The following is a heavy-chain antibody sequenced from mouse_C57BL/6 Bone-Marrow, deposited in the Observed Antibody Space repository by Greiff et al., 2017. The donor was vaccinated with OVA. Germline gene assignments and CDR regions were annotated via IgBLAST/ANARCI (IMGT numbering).Heavy chain of an antibody. V-gene: IGHV3-6*01. CDR2: ISYDGSN. D-gene: IGHD2-4*01. J-gene: IGHJ3*01. CDR1: GYSITSGYY. Sequence: EVKLVESGPGLVKPSQSLSLTCSVTGYSITSGYYWNWIRQFPGNKLEWMGYISYDGSNNYNPSLKNRISITRDTSKNQFFLKLNSVTTEDTATYYCARSFYYDYPFAYWGQVTLVTVSA. CDR3: ARSFYYDYPFAY.